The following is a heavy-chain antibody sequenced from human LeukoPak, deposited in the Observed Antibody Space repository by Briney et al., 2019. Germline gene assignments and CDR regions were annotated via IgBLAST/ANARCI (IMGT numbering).Heavy chain of an antibody. D-gene: IGHD3-10*01. CDR3: ARHAWYGSGSHDAFDI. CDR2: IYPGDSDT. J-gene: IGHJ3*02. Sequence: GESLKISCKGSGYSFTSYWIGWMRQMPGKGLEWMGIIYPGDSDTRYSPSFQGQVTISADKSISTAYLQWSSLKASDTAMYYCARHAWYGSGSHDAFDIWGQGTMVTVSS. V-gene: IGHV5-51*01. CDR1: GYSFTSYW.